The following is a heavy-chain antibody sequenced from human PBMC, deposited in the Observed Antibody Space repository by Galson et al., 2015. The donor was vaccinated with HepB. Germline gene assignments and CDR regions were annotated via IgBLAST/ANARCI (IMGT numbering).Heavy chain of an antibody. V-gene: IGHV3-48*01. J-gene: IGHJ4*02. CDR1: GFTFSRYG. CDR2: ISSSSSTI. CDR3: AREKFWNDEESFDY. D-gene: IGHD1-1*01. Sequence: SLRLSCAASGFTFSRYGMHWVRQAPGKGLEWVSYISSSSSTIYYADSVKGRFTISRDNSKNTLYLQMNSLRAEDTAVYYCAREKFWNDEESFDYWGQGTLVTVSS.